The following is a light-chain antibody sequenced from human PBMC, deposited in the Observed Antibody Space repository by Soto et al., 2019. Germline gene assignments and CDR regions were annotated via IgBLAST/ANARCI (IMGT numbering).Light chain of an antibody. CDR1: QSVTNY. Sequence: EIVLTQSPGTLSLSPGERATLTCRASQSVTNYIAWYQKRPGQAPRLLIYDASNRATGVPARFSGSRSGTDFTLTISDLEPADFGLYYCQQRLNWPPGFGQGTKVDIK. CDR2: DAS. CDR3: QQRLNWPPG. J-gene: IGKJ1*01. V-gene: IGKV3-11*01.